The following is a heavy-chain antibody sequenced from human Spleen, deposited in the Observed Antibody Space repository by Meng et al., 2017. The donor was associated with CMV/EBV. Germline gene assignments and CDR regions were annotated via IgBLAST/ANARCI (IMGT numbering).Heavy chain of an antibody. D-gene: IGHD3-3*01. CDR3: ARAVDFWSGQKTGHFDY. V-gene: IGHV4-34*01. J-gene: IGHJ4*02. CDR2: IYHRGST. Sequence: SETLSLTCDVYGGSFSDYNWSWIRQPPGKGLEWIGEIYHRGSTNYNPSLKSRVTISVDTSKNQFSLKLSSVTAADTAVYYCARAVDFWSGQKTGHFDYWGQGTLVTVSS. CDR1: GGSFSDYN.